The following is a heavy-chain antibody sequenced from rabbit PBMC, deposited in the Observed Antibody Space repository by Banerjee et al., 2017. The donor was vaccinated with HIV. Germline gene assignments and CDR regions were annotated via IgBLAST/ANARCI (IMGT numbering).Heavy chain of an antibody. Sequence: QEQLEESGGGLVTPGGNLTLTCTASGFDISSYHMCWVRQAPGKGLEWIACINTSTGNTVYASWAKGRFTISKASWTTVTLQMTSLTAADTATYFCARDSSGHNLWGQGTLVTVS. CDR1: GFDISSYH. CDR3: ARDSSGHNL. J-gene: IGHJ6*01. CDR2: INTSTGNT. D-gene: IGHD4-1*01. V-gene: IGHV1S45*01.